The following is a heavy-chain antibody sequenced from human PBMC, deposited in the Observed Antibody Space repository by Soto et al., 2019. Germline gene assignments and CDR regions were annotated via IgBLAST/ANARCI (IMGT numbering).Heavy chain of an antibody. Sequence: QVQLVESGGGVVQPGRSLRLSCAASGFTFSSYGMHWVRQAPGTGLEWVAVISYDGSNKYYADSVKGRFTISRDNSKNTLYLQMNSLRAEDTAVYYCAKDRQGGYSYVFVYYYGMDVWGQGTTVTVSS. CDR2: ISYDGSNK. J-gene: IGHJ6*02. CDR1: GFTFSSYG. CDR3: AKDRQGGYSYVFVYYYGMDV. D-gene: IGHD5-18*01. V-gene: IGHV3-30*18.